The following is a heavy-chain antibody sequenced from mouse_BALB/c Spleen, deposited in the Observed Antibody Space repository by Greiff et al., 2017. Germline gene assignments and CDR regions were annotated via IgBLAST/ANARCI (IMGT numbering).Heavy chain of an antibody. CDR3: ARERNDEGFAY. J-gene: IGHJ3*01. Sequence: VQLKESGPELVKPGASVKISCKASGYTFTSYDINWVKQRPGQGLEWIGWIYPGDGSTKYNEKFKGKATLTADKSSSTAYMQLSSLTSENSAVYFCARERNDEGFAYWGQGTLVTVSA. V-gene: IGHV1S56*01. CDR1: GYTFTSYD. D-gene: IGHD2-12*01. CDR2: IYPGDGST.